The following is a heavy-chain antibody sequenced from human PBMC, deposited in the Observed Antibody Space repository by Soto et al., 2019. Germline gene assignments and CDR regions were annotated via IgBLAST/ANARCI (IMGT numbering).Heavy chain of an antibody. CDR3: ARGGGYDFWSGYFHFDY. CDR2: IYYSGST. Sequence: SETLSLTCTVSGGSISSGDYYWSWIRQPPGKGLEWIGYIYYSGSTYYNPSLKSRVTISVDTSKNQFSLKLSSVTAADTAVYYCARGGGYDFWSGYFHFDYWGQGTLVTVSS. CDR1: GGSISSGDYY. D-gene: IGHD3-3*01. J-gene: IGHJ4*02. V-gene: IGHV4-30-4*01.